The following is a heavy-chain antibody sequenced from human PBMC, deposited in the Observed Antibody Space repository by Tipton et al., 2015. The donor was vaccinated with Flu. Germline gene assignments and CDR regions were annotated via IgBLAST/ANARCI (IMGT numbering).Heavy chain of an antibody. V-gene: IGHV4-61*08. J-gene: IGHJ2*01. CDR3: ARGNCGADCYPLDWYFDL. D-gene: IGHD2-21*02. CDR2: VYYGGTT. CDR1: GGSVSSGGYH. Sequence: TLSLTCIVSGGSVSSGGYHWSWIRQPPGRGLEWIGYVYYGGTTNYNPSLKSRVSVSVDVSNNQISLKLNSVTAADTAVYYCARGNCGADCYPLDWYFDLWRRGTLVTVSS.